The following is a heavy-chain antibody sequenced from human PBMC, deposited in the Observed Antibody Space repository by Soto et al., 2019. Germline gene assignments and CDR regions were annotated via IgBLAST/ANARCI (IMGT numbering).Heavy chain of an antibody. Sequence: QITLKESGPTLVKPTQTLTLTCTFSGFSLSTSGVGVGWIRQPPGKALEWLALIYWDGDKRYSPSLKNRLTITKDTSKNQVVLTMTNMDPVDTATYYCAHSTDSSSSTFPWFDPWGQGTLVTVSS. CDR2: IYWDGDK. D-gene: IGHD6-6*01. CDR1: GFSLSTSGVG. V-gene: IGHV2-5*02. CDR3: AHSTDSSSSTFPWFDP. J-gene: IGHJ5*02.